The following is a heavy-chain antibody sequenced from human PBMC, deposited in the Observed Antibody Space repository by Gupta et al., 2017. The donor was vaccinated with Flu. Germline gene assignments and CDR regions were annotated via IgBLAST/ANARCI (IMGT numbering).Heavy chain of an antibody. V-gene: IGHV1-18*01. CDR3: ARPHPGLTYYYMDI. Sequence: TSYGINWGRQAPGQGLEWMGWISGYNGNTKFAQKLQGRVTMTTDTSTSTAYMELRSLRSDDTAVYYCARPHPGLTYYYMDIWGKGTTVTVAS. CDR1: TSYG. CDR2: ISGYNGNT. J-gene: IGHJ6*03.